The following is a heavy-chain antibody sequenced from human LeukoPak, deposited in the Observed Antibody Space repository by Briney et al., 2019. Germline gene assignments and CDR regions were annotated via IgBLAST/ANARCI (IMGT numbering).Heavy chain of an antibody. D-gene: IGHD4-17*01. CDR2: TYYRSKWYN. V-gene: IGHV6-1*01. Sequence: SQTLSLTCAISGDSVSSNSAAWNWIRQSPSRGLEWLGRTYYRSKWYNDYAVSVKSRITINPDTSKNQFSLKLSSVTAADTAVYYCARDHGDTKPFDYWGQGTLVTVSS. CDR1: GDSVSSNSAA. CDR3: ARDHGDTKPFDY. J-gene: IGHJ4*02.